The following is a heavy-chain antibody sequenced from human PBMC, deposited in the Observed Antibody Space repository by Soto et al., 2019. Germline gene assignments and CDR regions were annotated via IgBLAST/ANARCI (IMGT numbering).Heavy chain of an antibody. J-gene: IGHJ4*02. CDR3: ARDNSRLYFDY. V-gene: IGHV1-18*01. Sequence: QVQLVQSGAEVKKPGASVKVSCKASGYIFTSFGISWVRQAPGQGLEWMGWISAYNGNTNYAQNLQGRVTMTTDTSTSTAYMEMRSLRSDDTAVYYWARDNSRLYFDYWGQGALVTVSS. D-gene: IGHD1-26*01. CDR2: ISAYNGNT. CDR1: GYIFTSFG.